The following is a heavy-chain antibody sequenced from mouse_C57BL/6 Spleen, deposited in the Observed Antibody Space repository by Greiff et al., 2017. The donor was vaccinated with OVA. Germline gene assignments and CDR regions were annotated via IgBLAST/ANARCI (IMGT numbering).Heavy chain of an antibody. CDR3: ARSYCYGSSYWYFDV. CDR1: GSSLSTSGMG. CDR2: INCDADK. Sequence: QVTLQVSGPGILQSSQTLSLTCSFSGSSLSTSGMGVSWSRQPPGKGLEWLAHINCDADKRYNTSLKSTPTTSKDTCRNQVFLKITSVNTADTATYYCARSYCYGSSYWYFDVWGTGTTVTVSS. D-gene: IGHD1-1*01. J-gene: IGHJ1*03. V-gene: IGHV8-12*01.